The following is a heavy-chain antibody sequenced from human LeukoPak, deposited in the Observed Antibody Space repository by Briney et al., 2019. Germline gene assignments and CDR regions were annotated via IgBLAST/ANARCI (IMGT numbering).Heavy chain of an antibody. CDR1: GFTFSSYG. CDR2: ITYDGSNK. Sequence: GGSLRLSCAASGFTFSSYGMHWVRQAPGKGLEWVAVITYDGSNKYYADSVKGRFTISRDNSKNTLYLQMNSLRAEDTAVYYCAKDMGGDYRIDYWGQGTLVTVSS. J-gene: IGHJ4*02. CDR3: AKDMGGDYRIDY. V-gene: IGHV3-30*18. D-gene: IGHD4-11*01.